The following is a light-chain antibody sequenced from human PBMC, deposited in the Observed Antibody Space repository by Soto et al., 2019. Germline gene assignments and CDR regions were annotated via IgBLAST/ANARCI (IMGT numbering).Light chain of an antibody. CDR1: SSNIGNNY. CDR2: EDN. CDR3: GTWDSSLSAWV. J-gene: IGLJ3*02. V-gene: IGLV1-51*01. Sequence: QSALTQPPSVSAAPGQKVTISCSGSSSNIGNNYVSWYQQLPGTAPKLLIYEDNKRPSGIPDRFSGSKSATSATLGITGLQTGDEADYYCGTWDSSLSAWVFGGGTKLTVL.